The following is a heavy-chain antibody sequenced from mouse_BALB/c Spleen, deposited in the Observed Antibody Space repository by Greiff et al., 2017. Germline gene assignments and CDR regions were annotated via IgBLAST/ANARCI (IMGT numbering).Heavy chain of an antibody. V-gene: IGHV5-12-1*01. CDR1: GFAFSSYD. CDR2: ISSGGGST. D-gene: IGHD1-1*01. Sequence: EVQGVESGGGLVKPGGSLKLSCAASGFAFSSYDMSWVRQTPEKRLEWVAYISSGGGSTYYPDTVKGRFTISRDNAKNTLYLQMSSLKSEDTAMYYCARHRDTTFDYWGQGTTLTVSS. CDR3: ARHRDTTFDY. J-gene: IGHJ2*01.